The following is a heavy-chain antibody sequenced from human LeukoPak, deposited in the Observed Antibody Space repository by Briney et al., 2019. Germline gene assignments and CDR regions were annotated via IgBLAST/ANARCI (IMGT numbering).Heavy chain of an antibody. CDR3: ARSYGDYIPDPRWLDY. CDR2: IYPGDSDT. Sequence: GESLKISCKGSGYSFTSYWIGWVRQMPGKGLEWMGIIYPGDSDTRYSPSFQGQVTISADKSISTAYLQWSSLKASDTAMYYCARSYGDYIPDPRWLDYWGQGTLVTVPS. D-gene: IGHD4-17*01. CDR1: GYSFTSYW. V-gene: IGHV5-51*01. J-gene: IGHJ4*02.